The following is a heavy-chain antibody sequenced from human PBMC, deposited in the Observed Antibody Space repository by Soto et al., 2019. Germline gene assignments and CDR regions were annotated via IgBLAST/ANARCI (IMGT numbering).Heavy chain of an antibody. V-gene: IGHV3-64*01. Sequence: GGSLRLSCAASGFTFSSYAMHWVRQAPGKGLEYVSAISSNGGSTYYANSVKGRFTISRDNSKNTLYLQMGSLRAEDMAVYYCARSPYCGGDCYSYYYGMDVWGQGT. D-gene: IGHD2-21*02. CDR3: ARSPYCGGDCYSYYYGMDV. J-gene: IGHJ6*02. CDR1: GFTFSSYA. CDR2: ISSNGGST.